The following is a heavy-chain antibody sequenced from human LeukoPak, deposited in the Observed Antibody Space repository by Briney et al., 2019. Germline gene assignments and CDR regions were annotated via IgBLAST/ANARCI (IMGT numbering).Heavy chain of an antibody. Sequence: PGGSLRLSCAASGFTFNSYSMNWVRQAPGKGLEWIAYVSSTSSTIYYADSVKGRFTISRDNAKNSLYLQMNSLRAEDTAVYYCARRERGSTVTTLFYYFDYWGQGTLVTVSS. CDR2: VSSTSSTI. D-gene: IGHD4-11*01. J-gene: IGHJ4*02. CDR1: GFTFNSYS. CDR3: ARRERGSTVTTLFYYFDY. V-gene: IGHV3-48*04.